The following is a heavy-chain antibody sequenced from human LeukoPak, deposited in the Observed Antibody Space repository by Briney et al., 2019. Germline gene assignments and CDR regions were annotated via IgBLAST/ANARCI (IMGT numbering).Heavy chain of an antibody. CDR2: IKTNSDGGTA. CDR3: TTYTVGATTSHFDY. J-gene: IGHJ4*02. Sequence: GGSLRLSCVASGFRFTYTWMNWVRQAPGKGLEWVGRIKTNSDGGTAVYAAPVRGRFTISRDDSKNTVYLQLNSLETEDTGMYYCTTYTVGATTSHFDYWGQGALVTVSS. CDR1: GFRFTYTW. D-gene: IGHD1-26*01. V-gene: IGHV3-15*01.